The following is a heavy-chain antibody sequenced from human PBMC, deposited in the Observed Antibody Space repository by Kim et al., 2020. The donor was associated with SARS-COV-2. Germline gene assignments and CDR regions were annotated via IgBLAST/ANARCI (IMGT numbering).Heavy chain of an antibody. D-gene: IGHD2-2*01. V-gene: IGHV4-31*02. Sequence: PSRQGRVTISVDTSKNQVTLKLSSVTAADTAVYYCARVRVVVPAARNWFDPWGQGTLVAVSS. J-gene: IGHJ5*02. CDR3: ARVRVVVPAARNWFDP.